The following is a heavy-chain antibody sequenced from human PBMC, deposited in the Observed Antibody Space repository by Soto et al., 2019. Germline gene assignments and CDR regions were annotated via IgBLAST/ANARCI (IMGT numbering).Heavy chain of an antibody. V-gene: IGHV1-8*01. D-gene: IGHD5-18*01. CDR3: ARDQAMAQFDY. J-gene: IGHJ4*02. CDR2: MNPNSGNT. Sequence: ASVKVSCKASGYTFTSYDINWVQQATGQGLEWMGWMNPNSGNTAYAQKLQGRVTMTTDTSTSTAYMELRSLRSDDTAVDYCARDQAMAQFDYWGQGTLVTVSS. CDR1: GYTFTSYD.